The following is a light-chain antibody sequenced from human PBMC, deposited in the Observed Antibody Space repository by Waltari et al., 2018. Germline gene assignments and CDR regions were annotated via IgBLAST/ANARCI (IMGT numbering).Light chain of an antibody. J-gene: IGLJ1*01. CDR3: TSDTGSDFYV. CDR1: RSYLGT. CDR2: EVT. Sequence: QSALTQPPSASGPPGQSVPIPCTGTRSYLGTVSWYQQHPGKAPKLLIYEVTKRPSGVPDRFSASASGNTASLTVSGLQAEDEADYYCTSDTGSDFYVFGTGTKVTVL. V-gene: IGLV2-8*01.